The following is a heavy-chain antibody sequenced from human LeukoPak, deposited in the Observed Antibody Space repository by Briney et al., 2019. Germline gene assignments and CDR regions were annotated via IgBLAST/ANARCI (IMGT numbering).Heavy chain of an antibody. V-gene: IGHV1-18*01. Sequence: ASVKVSCKASGYTFTSYGISWVRQAPGQGLEWMGWISAYNGNTNYAQKLQGRVTMTTDTSTSTAYMGLRSLRSDDTAVYYRARDEGDIVATIGAFDYWGQGTLVTVSS. J-gene: IGHJ4*02. CDR1: GYTFTSYG. CDR3: ARDEGDIVATIGAFDY. D-gene: IGHD5-12*01. CDR2: ISAYNGNT.